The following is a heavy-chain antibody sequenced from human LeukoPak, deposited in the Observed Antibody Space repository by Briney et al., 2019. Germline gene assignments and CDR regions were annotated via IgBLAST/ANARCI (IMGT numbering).Heavy chain of an antibody. CDR1: GFTFSSYE. CDR3: ARGTESGSFVVPFDY. CDR2: ISSSGSTI. Sequence: GGSLRLSCAASGFTFSSYEMNWVRQAPGKGLAWVSYISSSGSTIYYADSVKGRFTISRDNAKNSLYLQMNSLRAEDTAVYYCARGTESGSFVVPFDYWGQGTLVTVSS. V-gene: IGHV3-48*03. J-gene: IGHJ4*02. D-gene: IGHD1-26*01.